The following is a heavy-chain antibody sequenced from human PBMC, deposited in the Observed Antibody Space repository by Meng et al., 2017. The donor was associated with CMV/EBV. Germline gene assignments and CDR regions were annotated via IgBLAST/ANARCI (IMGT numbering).Heavy chain of an antibody. CDR2: IYYSGST. V-gene: IGHV4-39*07. D-gene: IGHD4-11*01. Sequence: SETLSLTCTVSGGSISSSSYYWGWIRQPPGKGLEWIGSIYYSGSTYYNPSLKSRVTISADTSRNQFSLKLSSVTAADTAVYYCARGDYSNSHDYWGQGTLVTVSS. CDR3: ARGDYSNSHDY. J-gene: IGHJ4*02. CDR1: GGSISSSSYY.